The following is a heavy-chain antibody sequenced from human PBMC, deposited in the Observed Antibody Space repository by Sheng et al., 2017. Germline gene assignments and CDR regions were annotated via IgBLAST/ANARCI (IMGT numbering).Heavy chain of an antibody. CDR2: ITSDGTM. D-gene: IGHD5-18*01. CDR3: ASTHGYTYGYQLDS. J-gene: IGHJ4*02. Sequence: QVQLVESGGGLVKPGGSLRLSCAASGFTFSDYHLSWIRQAPGKGLEFVSYITSDGTMYYVDSVKGRFTISRDNANNALFLQLNSLRAEDTAVYYCASTHGYTYGYQLDSWGQGTLVTVSS. V-gene: IGHV3-11*04. CDR1: GFTFSDYH.